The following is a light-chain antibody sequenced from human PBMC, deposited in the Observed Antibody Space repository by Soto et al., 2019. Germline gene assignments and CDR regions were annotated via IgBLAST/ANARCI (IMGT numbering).Light chain of an antibody. Sequence: SYILTQPPSVSVAPGQTATITCGGYNIGTKGVHWYQQRPGQAPALVVSDDSDRASGIPERFSGSNSGNMATLTISRAEAGDEADYYCQVWDSGSDPFVFGPGTKLTVL. J-gene: IGLJ1*01. V-gene: IGLV3-21*02. CDR1: NIGTKG. CDR2: DDS. CDR3: QVWDSGSDPFV.